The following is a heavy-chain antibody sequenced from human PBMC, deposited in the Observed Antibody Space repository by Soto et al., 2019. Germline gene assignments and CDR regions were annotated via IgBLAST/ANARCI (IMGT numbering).Heavy chain of an antibody. CDR1: GGTFSSYA. D-gene: IGHD6-13*01. Sequence: AASVKVSCKASGGTFSSYAISWVRQAPGQGLEWMGGIIPIFGTANYAQKFQGRVTITADESTSTAYMELSSLRSEDTAVYYCARGNGHIPGIAAAGIPTHYYYGMDVWGQGTTVTVS. J-gene: IGHJ6*02. V-gene: IGHV1-69*13. CDR2: IIPIFGTA. CDR3: ARGNGHIPGIAAAGIPTHYYYGMDV.